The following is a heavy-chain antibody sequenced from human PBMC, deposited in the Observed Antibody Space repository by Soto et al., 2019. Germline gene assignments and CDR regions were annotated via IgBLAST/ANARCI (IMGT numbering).Heavy chain of an antibody. CDR2: IYYSGST. CDR1: GGSISSGGYY. CDR3: ASSHCSSTSCYFGSSWFDP. V-gene: IGHV4-31*03. D-gene: IGHD2-2*01. Sequence: QVQLQESGPGLVKPSQTLSLTCTVSGGSISSGGYYWSWIRQHPGKGLEWIGYIYYSGSTYYNPSLKSRVTISVDTSKNLFSLKLNSVSAADTAVYYCASSHCSSTSCYFGSSWFDPWGQGTLVTVSS. J-gene: IGHJ5*02.